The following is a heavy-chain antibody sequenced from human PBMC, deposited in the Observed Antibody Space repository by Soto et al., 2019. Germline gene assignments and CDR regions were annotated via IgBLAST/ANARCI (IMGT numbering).Heavy chain of an antibody. CDR1: GFTFSSYG. V-gene: IGHV3-33*01. CDR3: VRAAGYSGNDYVYYYGMDV. CDR2: VWYDGGNK. Sequence: QVQLVESGGGVVQPGRSLRLSCAASGFTFSSYGMHWVRQAPGKGLEWVALVWYDGGNKYYADSVKGRFTISRDNSKNTLYLQMNSRRDDDTAVYYCVRAAGYSGNDYVYYYGMDVWGQWTTVTVSS. J-gene: IGHJ6*02. D-gene: IGHD5-12*01.